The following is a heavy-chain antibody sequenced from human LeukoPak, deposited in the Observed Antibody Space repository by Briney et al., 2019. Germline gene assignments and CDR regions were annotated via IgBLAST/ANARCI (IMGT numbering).Heavy chain of an antibody. J-gene: IGHJ4*02. CDR3: AKDAYDSSGYLGNFDY. CDR2: ISWNSGSI. CDR1: GFTFDDYA. Sequence: PGGSLRLSCAASGFTFDDYAMHWVRQAPGKGLEWVSGISWNSGSIGYADSVKGRFTISRDNAKSSLYLQMNSLRAGDTALYYCAKDAYDSSGYLGNFDYWGQGTLVTVSS. V-gene: IGHV3-9*01. D-gene: IGHD3-22*01.